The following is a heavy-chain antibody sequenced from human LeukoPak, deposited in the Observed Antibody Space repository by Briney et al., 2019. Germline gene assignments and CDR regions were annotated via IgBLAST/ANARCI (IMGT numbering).Heavy chain of an antibody. V-gene: IGHV3-64*01. D-gene: IGHD3-10*01. J-gene: IGHJ4*02. CDR3: AKDRIWFGDLYTSHFDY. Sequence: GGSLRLSCAASGFTFSSYAMHWVRQAPGKGLEYVSAISSNGGSTYYANSVKGRFTISRDNSKNTLYLQMGSLRAEDTAVYYCAKDRIWFGDLYTSHFDYWGQGTLVTVSS. CDR2: ISSNGGST. CDR1: GFTFSSYA.